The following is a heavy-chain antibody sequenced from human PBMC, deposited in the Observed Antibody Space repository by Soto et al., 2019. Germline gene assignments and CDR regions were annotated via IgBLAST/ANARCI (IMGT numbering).Heavy chain of an antibody. Sequence: GASVKVSCKASGYTFTSYGISWVRQAPGQGLEWMGWISAYNGNTNYAPKLQGRVTMTTDTSTSTAYMELRSLRSDDTAVYYCARSVVVLPAAPENWFDPWGQGTLVTVSS. CDR2: ISAYNGNT. CDR1: GYTFTSYG. V-gene: IGHV1-18*01. D-gene: IGHD2-2*01. J-gene: IGHJ5*02. CDR3: ARSVVVLPAAPENWFDP.